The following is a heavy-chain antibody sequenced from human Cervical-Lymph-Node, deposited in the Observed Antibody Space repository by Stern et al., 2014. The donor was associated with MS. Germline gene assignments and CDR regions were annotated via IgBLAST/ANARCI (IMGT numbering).Heavy chain of an antibody. CDR3: ARPGYCSSTSCYTGGFDY. Sequence: VQLVQSGAEVKKPGESLKISCKGSGYSFTSYWIGWVRQMPGKGLEWMWIIYPGDSDTRYSPSFQGQVTISADKSISTAYLQWSSLKASDTAMYYCARPGYCSSTSCYTGGFDYWGQGTLVTVSS. CDR1: GYSFTSYW. CDR2: IYPGDSDT. J-gene: IGHJ4*02. D-gene: IGHD2-2*02. V-gene: IGHV5-51*01.